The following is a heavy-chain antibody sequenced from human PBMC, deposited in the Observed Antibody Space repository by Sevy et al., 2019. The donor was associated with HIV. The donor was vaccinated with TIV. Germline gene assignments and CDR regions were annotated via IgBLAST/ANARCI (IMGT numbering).Heavy chain of an antibody. CDR1: GFTFSSYN. CDR3: ARDGGYSDYGMDL. Sequence: GGYLRLSCVASGFTFSSYNFNWVRQAPGKGLELISFINSGSTIISHADSVKGRFTISRDSVKKSVYLQMNSLRVEDTAVYYCARDGGYSDYGMDLWGQGTTVTVSS. D-gene: IGHD2-15*01. V-gene: IGHV3-48*01. J-gene: IGHJ6*02. CDR2: INSGSTII.